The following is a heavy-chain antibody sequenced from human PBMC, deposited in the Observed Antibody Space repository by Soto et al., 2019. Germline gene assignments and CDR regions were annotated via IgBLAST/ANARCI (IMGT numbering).Heavy chain of an antibody. CDR3: ARSVYYVSWSLDF. D-gene: IGHD3-10*01. Sequence: ASVKVSCKTSGYSFTSYDIHWVRQAPGRGLEWMGIINASGGSTSYAQSFQGRVTMTRDTSTSTVHMELSSLTSDDTAVYYCARSVYYVSWSLDFWGQGTLVTVSS. V-gene: IGHV1-46*03. J-gene: IGHJ4*02. CDR1: GYSFTSYD. CDR2: INASGGST.